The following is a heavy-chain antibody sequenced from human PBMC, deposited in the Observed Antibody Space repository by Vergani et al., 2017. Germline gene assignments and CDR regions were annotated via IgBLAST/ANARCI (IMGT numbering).Heavy chain of an antibody. CDR3: AKDFGQLGIDY. V-gene: IGHV3-30*02. CDR2: IRLDGSNK. D-gene: IGHD6-13*01. CDR1: GFTFSSYR. J-gene: IGHJ4*02. Sequence: QVQLVESGGGVVQPGGSLRLSCAASGFTFSSYRMHWVRQAPGKGLEWVAFIRLDGSNKYYADSVKGRFTNSRDNSKTTLYLQMNSLRAEDTAVYYCAKDFGQLGIDYWGQGTLVTVSS.